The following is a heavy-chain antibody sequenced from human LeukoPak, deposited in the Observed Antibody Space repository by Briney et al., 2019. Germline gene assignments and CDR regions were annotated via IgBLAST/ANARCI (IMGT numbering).Heavy chain of an antibody. D-gene: IGHD6-13*01. CDR1: GGSISSSSYY. V-gene: IGHV4-39*02. J-gene: IGHJ4*02. CDR2: IYYSGST. CDR3: ARDSSSWATRFDY. Sequence: SETLSLTCTVSGGSISSSSYYWGWIRQPPGKGLEWIGSIYYSGSTYYNPSLKSRVTISVDTSKNQFSLKLSSVTAADTAVYYCARDSSSWATRFDYWGQGTWVSVSS.